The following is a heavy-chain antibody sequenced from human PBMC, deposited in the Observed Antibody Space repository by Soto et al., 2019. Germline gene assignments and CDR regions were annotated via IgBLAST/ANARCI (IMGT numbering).Heavy chain of an antibody. V-gene: IGHV3-30*18. CDR2: ISYDGSNK. CDR1: GFTFSSYG. J-gene: IGHJ6*02. D-gene: IGHD5-18*01. CDR3: AKVDTAMVKGPYYYYGMDV. Sequence: PGGSLRLSCAASGFTFSSYGMHWVRQAPGKGLEWVAVISYDGSNKYYADSVKGRFTISRDNSKNTLYLQMNSLRAEDTAVYYCAKVDTAMVKGPYYYYGMDVWGQGTTVTVSS.